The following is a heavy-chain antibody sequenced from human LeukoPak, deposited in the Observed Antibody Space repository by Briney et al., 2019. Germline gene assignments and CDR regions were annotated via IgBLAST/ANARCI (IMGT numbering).Heavy chain of an antibody. CDR1: GGSISSYY. D-gene: IGHD3-10*01. CDR2: VSYSGGT. V-gene: IGHV4-59*01. CDR3: ARSAGDWFDP. J-gene: IGHJ5*02. Sequence: SETLSLTCTVSGGSISSYYWSWIRQPPGKGLEWLGYVSYSGGTNYNASLKSRVTISLDTSKNQFSLKLNSVTAADTAVYYCARSAGDWFDPWAREPWSPSPQ.